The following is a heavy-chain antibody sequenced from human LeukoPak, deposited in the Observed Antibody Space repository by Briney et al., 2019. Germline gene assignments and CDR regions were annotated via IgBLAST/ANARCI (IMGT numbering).Heavy chain of an antibody. V-gene: IGHV3-7*01. D-gene: IGHD5-18*01. CDR3: ATTVDTAMVLSDY. CDR2: IKQDGSEK. Sequence: GGSLRLSCAASGFTFSSYWMSWVRQAPGKGLEWVANIKQDGSEKYYVDSVKGRFTISRDNAKNSLYLQMNSLRAEDTAVYYCATTVDTAMVLSDYWGQGTLVTVSS. CDR1: GFTFSSYW. J-gene: IGHJ4*02.